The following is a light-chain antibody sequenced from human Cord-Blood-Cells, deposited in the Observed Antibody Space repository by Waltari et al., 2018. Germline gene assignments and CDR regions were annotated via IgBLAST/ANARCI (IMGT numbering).Light chain of an antibody. CDR3: RAYAGSSNVV. CDR2: EVS. Sequence: QSALTQPPSASGSPGQSVTISSTGTSSDVGGSNYVSWYQQHPGKAPNLMVHEVSKRTSGVPDRFSGCKSDITASLSVDGVQAEDVAEKYCRAYAGSSNVVLGGEAKLTV. J-gene: IGLJ2*01. V-gene: IGLV2-8*01. CDR1: SSDVGGSNY.